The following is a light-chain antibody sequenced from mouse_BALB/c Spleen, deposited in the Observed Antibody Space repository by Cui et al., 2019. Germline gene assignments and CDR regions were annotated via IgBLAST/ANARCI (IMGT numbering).Light chain of an antibody. V-gene: IGKV4-55*01. CDR1: SSVSY. CDR2: DTS. Sequence: QIVLTQSPAIMSASPGEKVTMNCSASSSVSYMYWYQQKPGSSPRLLIYDTSNLASGVPVRFSGSGSGTYYSLTISRMEAEDAATYYCQQWSSYPRTFGGGTKLEIK. J-gene: IGKJ1*01. CDR3: QQWSSYPRT.